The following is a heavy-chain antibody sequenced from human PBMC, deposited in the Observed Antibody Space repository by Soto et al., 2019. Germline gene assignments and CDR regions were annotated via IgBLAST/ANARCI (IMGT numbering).Heavy chain of an antibody. CDR3: ARDPSYCTGGSCLAFDY. CDR1: GFTVSSNY. CDR2: IWYDGTNK. D-gene: IGHD2-15*01. Sequence: PGGSLRLSCAASGFTVSSNYMHWVRQAPGKGLEWVAVIWYDGTNKYYADSVKGRFTISRDNSKNTLYLQMNSLGAEDTAVYYCARDPSYCTGGSCLAFDYWGQGTPVTV. V-gene: IGHV3-33*08. J-gene: IGHJ4*02.